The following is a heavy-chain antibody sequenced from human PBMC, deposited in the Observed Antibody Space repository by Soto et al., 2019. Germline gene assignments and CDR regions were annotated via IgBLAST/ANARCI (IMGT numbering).Heavy chain of an antibody. J-gene: IGHJ4*02. Sequence: QVQLVQSGAEVKKPGSSVKVSCKASGGTFSSYAISWVRQAPGQGLEWMGGIIPIFGTANYAQKYQGRVTINAEESTRTAYMELSRLGSEDTAVYYCARGTYYDDRSGYYYGMGLDYWGQGNLVTVSA. V-gene: IGHV1-69*01. CDR2: IIPIFGTA. CDR1: GGTFSSYA. D-gene: IGHD3-22*01. CDR3: ARGTYYDDRSGYYYGMGLDY.